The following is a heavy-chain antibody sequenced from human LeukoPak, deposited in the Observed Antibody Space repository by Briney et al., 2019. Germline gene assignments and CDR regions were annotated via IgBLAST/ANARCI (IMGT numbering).Heavy chain of an antibody. CDR2: SDNT. V-gene: IGHV3-53*01. J-gene: IGHJ6*03. Sequence: GGSLRLSCTVSGFTVSSNSMSWVRQAPGKGLEWVSFSDNTHYSDSVKGRFTISRDNSKNTLYLQMNSLRAEDTALYYCAREVATYDYYYYMDVWGKGTTVTVSS. D-gene: IGHD5-12*01. CDR1: GFTVSSNS. CDR3: AREVATYDYYYYMDV.